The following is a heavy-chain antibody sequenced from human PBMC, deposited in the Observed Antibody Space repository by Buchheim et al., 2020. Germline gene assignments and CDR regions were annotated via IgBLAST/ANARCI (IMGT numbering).Heavy chain of an antibody. Sequence: QVQLQESGPGLVKPSETLSLTCTVSGGSISSYYWSWLRQPPGKGLEWIGYIYYSGSTNYNPPLKSRVTISVNTSKNQFSLKLSSVTAADTAVYYCARLQKNWFDPWGQGTL. CDR3: ARLQKNWFDP. V-gene: IGHV4-59*08. CDR2: IYYSGST. J-gene: IGHJ5*02. CDR1: GGSISSYY.